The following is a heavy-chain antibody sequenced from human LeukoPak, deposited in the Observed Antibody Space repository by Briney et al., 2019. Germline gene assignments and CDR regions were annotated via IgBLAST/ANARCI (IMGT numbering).Heavy chain of an antibody. J-gene: IGHJ4*02. CDR1: GFTFSSYG. Sequence: GGTLRLSCAASGFTFSSYGMSWVRQAPGKGLEWVSSISSSSSYIYYADSVKGRFTISRDNAKNSLYLQMNSLRAEDTAVYYCATYDYGAFDYWGQGTLVTVSS. D-gene: IGHD4-17*01. CDR2: ISSSSSYI. V-gene: IGHV3-21*01. CDR3: ATYDYGAFDY.